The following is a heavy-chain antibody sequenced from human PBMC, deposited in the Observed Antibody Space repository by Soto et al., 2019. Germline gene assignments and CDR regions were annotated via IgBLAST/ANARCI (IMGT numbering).Heavy chain of an antibody. V-gene: IGHV1-2*02. Sequence: ASVKVSCKASRNSFIDYYIHWVRQAPRQGLEWMGWIKSNSGGTKYAQRFQGRVTMTRDTSISTIYMELSRLKSDDMAVYYCAREDYNWNDYYYYGMDVWGQGTTVTVSS. CDR2: IKSNSGGT. CDR3: AREDYNWNDYYYYGMDV. D-gene: IGHD1-1*01. J-gene: IGHJ6*02. CDR1: RNSFIDYY.